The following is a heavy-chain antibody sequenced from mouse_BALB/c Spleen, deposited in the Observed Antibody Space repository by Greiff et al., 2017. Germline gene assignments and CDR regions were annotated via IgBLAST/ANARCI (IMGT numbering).Heavy chain of an antibody. CDR3: ARDRAYYRYDEAMVY. D-gene: IGHD2-14*01. CDR2: INSNGGST. Sequence: EVMLVESGGGLVQPGGSLKLSCAASGFTFSSYGMSWVRQTPDKRLELVATINSNGGSTYYPDSVKGRFTISRDNAKNTLYLQMSSLKSEDTAMYYCARDRAYYRYDEAMVYWGQGTSVTVSS. V-gene: IGHV5-6-3*01. CDR1: GFTFSSYG. J-gene: IGHJ4*01.